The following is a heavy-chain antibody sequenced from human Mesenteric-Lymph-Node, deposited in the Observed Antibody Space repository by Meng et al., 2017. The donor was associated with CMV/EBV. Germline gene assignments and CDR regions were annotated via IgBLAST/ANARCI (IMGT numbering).Heavy chain of an antibody. CDR2: ISYDGTNK. CDR3: AREGDSSGYYHTSLDY. V-gene: IGHV3-30*09. CDR1: GFTFSNYA. Sequence: GESLKISCAASGFTFSNYALHWVRQAPGKGLAWVAVISYDGTNKFYADSMKGRFAISRDSSKNTLYLQMNSLRAEDTAVYFCAREGDSSGYYHTSLDYWGQGTLVTVSS. D-gene: IGHD3-22*01. J-gene: IGHJ4*02.